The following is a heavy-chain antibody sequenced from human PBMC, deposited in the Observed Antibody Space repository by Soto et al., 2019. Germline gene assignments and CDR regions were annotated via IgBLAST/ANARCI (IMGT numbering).Heavy chain of an antibody. CDR1: GYSIGRYG. CDR3: SRRHGLDIDDSY. V-gene: IGHV4-59*01. CDR2: IYYSGST. Sequence: PSETLSLTCTVSGYSIGRYGWSWIRQRPGKGLEWIGYIYYSGSTNYNPSLKSRVTISVDTSKNQFSLKLSSVTAADTAVYYCSRRHGLDIDDSYWGQGILVIGSS. J-gene: IGHJ4*02. D-gene: IGHD3-9*01.